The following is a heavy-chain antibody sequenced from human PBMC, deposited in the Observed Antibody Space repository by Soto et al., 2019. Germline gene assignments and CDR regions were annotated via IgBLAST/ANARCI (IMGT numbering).Heavy chain of an antibody. V-gene: IGHV3-33*01. CDR2: LWYDGSRE. CDR3: ERVTRFDNWYFDY. D-gene: IGHD1-20*01. J-gene: IGHJ4*02. CDR1: GFSVNTHV. Sequence: QVQLVESGGGVVQPGRSLRLSGAAAGFSVNTHVIHWIRQAPGKGLEWVAVLWYDGSREYYADSVKGRFTISRDNSKNMMYLQMDNLRVEDTSVYYCERVTRFDNWYFDYWGKGNLDTVSS.